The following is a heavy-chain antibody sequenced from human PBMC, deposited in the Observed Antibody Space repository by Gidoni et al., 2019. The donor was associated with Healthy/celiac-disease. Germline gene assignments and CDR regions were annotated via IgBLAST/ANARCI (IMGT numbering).Heavy chain of an antibody. CDR1: GGSISSSSYY. Sequence: QLQLQESGPGLVKPSETLSLTCTVSGGSISSSSYYWGWIRQPPGKGLEWIGSIYYSGSTYYNPSLKSRVTISVDTSKNQFSLKLSSVTAADTAVYYCARRGTMIVVVNHAFDIWGQGTMVTVSS. V-gene: IGHV4-39*07. CDR3: ARRGTMIVVVNHAFDI. D-gene: IGHD3-22*01. CDR2: IYYSGST. J-gene: IGHJ3*02.